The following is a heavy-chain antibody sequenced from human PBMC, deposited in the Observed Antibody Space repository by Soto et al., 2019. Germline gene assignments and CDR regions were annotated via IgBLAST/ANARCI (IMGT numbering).Heavy chain of an antibody. CDR2: ISRSGDTT. J-gene: IGHJ4*02. CDR3: AKIASGTYPYYSDY. D-gene: IGHD1-26*01. CDR1: GFTFASYD. Sequence: PGGSLRLSCAASGFTFASYDMNWVRQAPGKGLEWVSAISRSGDTTYSADSVKGRFTISRDNSNNALYLQMSSLRAEDTAVYFCAKIASGTYPYYSDYWGQGTLVTVSS. V-gene: IGHV3-23*01.